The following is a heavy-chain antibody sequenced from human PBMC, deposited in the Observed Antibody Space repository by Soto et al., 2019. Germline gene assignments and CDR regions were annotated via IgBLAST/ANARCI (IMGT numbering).Heavy chain of an antibody. CDR2: INSGGTAI. CDR1: GFTFSSFE. CDR3: TKEKSVMYSGYDAFDI. V-gene: IGHV3-48*03. Sequence: EVQLVESGGGLVKPGGSLRLSCAASGFTFSSFEMDWVRQAPGKGLEWVAHINSGGTAIYYADSVKGRFIISRDDADNSVYLQMNSLRAEDTAVYYCTKEKSVMYSGYDAFDIWGRGTMVTVSS. D-gene: IGHD5-12*01. J-gene: IGHJ3*02.